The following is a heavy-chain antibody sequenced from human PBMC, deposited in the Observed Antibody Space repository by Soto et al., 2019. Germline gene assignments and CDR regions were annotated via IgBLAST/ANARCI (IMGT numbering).Heavy chain of an antibody. CDR2: IYHSGIT. Sequence: SETLSLTCAVSGGSISSGAYSWSWIRQPPGKGLEWIGYIYHSGITYYSPSLKSRVNISIDRSKNRFSLKLNSVTAADTAVYYCARGVYSYGPTYYYYYGMDVWGQGTTVTVSS. D-gene: IGHD5-18*01. CDR3: ARGVYSYGPTYYYYYGMDV. V-gene: IGHV4-30-2*01. CDR1: GGSISSGAYS. J-gene: IGHJ6*02.